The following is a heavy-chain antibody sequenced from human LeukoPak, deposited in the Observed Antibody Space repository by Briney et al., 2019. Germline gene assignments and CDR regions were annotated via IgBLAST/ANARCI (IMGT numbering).Heavy chain of an antibody. V-gene: IGHV3-64D*06. CDR3: VKPDSSGYFGYH. D-gene: IGHD3-22*01. CDR2: ISSNADNT. Sequence: GGSLRLSCLASGFAFSTYAMHWVRQAPGKGLEHVSAISSNADNTYYADSVKGRFSISRDNSKNTLHLQMSSLRAEDTAVYYCVKPDSSGYFGYHWGRGTLVTVSS. J-gene: IGHJ4*02. CDR1: GFAFSTYA.